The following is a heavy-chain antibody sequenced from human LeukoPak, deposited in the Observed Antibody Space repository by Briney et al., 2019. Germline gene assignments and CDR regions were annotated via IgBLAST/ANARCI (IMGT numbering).Heavy chain of an antibody. J-gene: IGHJ4*02. CDR2: IYYSGST. CDR1: GGSISSSPYY. V-gene: IGHV4-39*01. CDR3: ARQLSPAVFDY. D-gene: IGHD6-25*01. Sequence: SETLSLTCTVSGGSISSSPYYWGWIRLPPGKGLEWIVSIYYSGSTYYNPSLKSRVTISVDTSKNQFSLKLSSVTAADTAVYYCARQLSPAVFDYWGQGTLVIVSS.